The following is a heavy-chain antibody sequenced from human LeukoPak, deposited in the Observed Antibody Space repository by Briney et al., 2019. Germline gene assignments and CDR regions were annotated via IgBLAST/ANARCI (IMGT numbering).Heavy chain of an antibody. D-gene: IGHD3-22*01. J-gene: IGHJ6*02. CDR3: ARIPIVVVPYYYYGMDV. Sequence: ASVRVSCKASGYTFTSYGISWVRQAPGQGLEWMGWISAYNGNTNYAQKLQGRVTMTTDTSTSTAYMELRSLRSDDTAVYYCARIPIVVVPYYYYGMDVWGQGTTVTVSS. V-gene: IGHV1-18*01. CDR2: ISAYNGNT. CDR1: GYTFTSYG.